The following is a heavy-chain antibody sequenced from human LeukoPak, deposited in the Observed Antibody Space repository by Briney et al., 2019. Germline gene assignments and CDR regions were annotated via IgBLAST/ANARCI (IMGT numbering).Heavy chain of an antibody. J-gene: IGHJ1*01. CDR1: GFTFSSYA. D-gene: IGHD6-19*01. CDR3: AKDLAGVGRAEYFQH. CDR2: ISHSGGST. Sequence: PGGSLRLSCAASGFTFSSYAMSWVRQAPGKGLEWVSAISHSGGSTYYADCVKGRFNNYRDNSKNTLYLQMNRLRAEDTAVYYCAKDLAGVGRAEYFQHWGQGTVVTVSS. V-gene: IGHV3-23*01.